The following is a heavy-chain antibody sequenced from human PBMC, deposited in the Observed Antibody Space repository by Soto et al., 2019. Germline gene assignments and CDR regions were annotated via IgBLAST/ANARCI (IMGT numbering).Heavy chain of an antibody. Sequence: PGGSLRLSCAASGFTFSSYEMNWVRQAPGKGLEWVSYISSSGSTIYYADSVTGRFIISRDNATNSLYLQMNSLRAENTAVYYCARSYYYGSGSYLYYFGYWGQGTLVTVSS. J-gene: IGHJ4*02. CDR2: ISSSGSTI. CDR1: GFTFSSYE. CDR3: ARSYYYGSGSYLYYFGY. V-gene: IGHV3-48*03. D-gene: IGHD3-10*01.